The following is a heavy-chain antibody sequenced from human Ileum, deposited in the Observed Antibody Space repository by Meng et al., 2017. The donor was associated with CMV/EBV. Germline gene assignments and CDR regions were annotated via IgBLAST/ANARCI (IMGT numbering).Heavy chain of an antibody. D-gene: IGHD2-2*01. Sequence: GGSLRLSCAASGFTFRNGWMSWVRQAPAEGQERVGSVKGKNDGGTTDYAVPVKGRFTISSDESKNTLYLQMNSLKTEDTAVYYCTAGVMVPAAHDYWGQGTLVTVSS. CDR2: VKGKNDGGTT. CDR1: GFTFRNGW. CDR3: TAGVMVPAAHDY. V-gene: IGHV3-15*01. J-gene: IGHJ4*02.